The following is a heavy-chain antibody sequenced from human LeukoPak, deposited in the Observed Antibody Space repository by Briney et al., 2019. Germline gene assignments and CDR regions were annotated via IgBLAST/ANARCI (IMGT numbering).Heavy chain of an antibody. CDR2: IWCDGSNK. Sequence: GRSLRLSCAASGFTFSSYGMHWVRQAPGKGLEWVAVIWCDGSNKYYADSVKGRFTISRDNSKNTLYLQMNSLRAEDTAVYYCARDHFGYCSSTSCHYFDYWGQGTLVTVSS. CDR1: GFTFSSYG. V-gene: IGHV3-33*01. D-gene: IGHD2-2*01. CDR3: ARDHFGYCSSTSCHYFDY. J-gene: IGHJ4*02.